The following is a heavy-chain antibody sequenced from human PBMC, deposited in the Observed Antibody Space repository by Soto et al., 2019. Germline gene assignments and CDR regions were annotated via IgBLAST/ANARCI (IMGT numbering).Heavy chain of an antibody. CDR2: ISYDGNNK. J-gene: IGHJ6*02. D-gene: IGHD3-22*01. CDR3: VADDVQNDSFDI. CDR1: GFTFSSYG. V-gene: IGHV3-30*03. Sequence: PGGSLRLSCASSGFTFSSYGMHWVRHSPGKWLEWAAVISYDGNNKYYEESVKGRFTISRDTSKNTLYLQMNSLRPEDTAVYYCVADDVQNDSFDIWGRGTTVTVSS.